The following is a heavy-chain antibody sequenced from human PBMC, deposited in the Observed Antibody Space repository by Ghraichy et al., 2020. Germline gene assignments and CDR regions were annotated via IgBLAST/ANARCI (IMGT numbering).Heavy chain of an antibody. D-gene: IGHD5-18*01. CDR3: ARRRQTWSAAEGDAFDI. Sequence: SETLSLTCAVYVGSFNGYYWSWIRQPPGKGLEWIGEIHPTGTTNNSPSLKSRLTLLVDTSKNQFSLLLKSVTAADTAVYYRARRRQTWSAAEGDAFDIWSQGAMVTVSS. CDR1: VGSFNGYY. CDR2: IHPTGTT. V-gene: IGHV4-34*01. J-gene: IGHJ3*02.